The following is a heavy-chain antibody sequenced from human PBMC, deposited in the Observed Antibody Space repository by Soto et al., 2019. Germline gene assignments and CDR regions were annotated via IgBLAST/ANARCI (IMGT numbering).Heavy chain of an antibody. CDR1: GFTFSSYA. CDR2: ISGSGGST. CDR3: AKNPRVGDILTSSLGS. D-gene: IGHD3-9*01. J-gene: IGHJ4*02. Sequence: GGSLRLSCAASGFTFSSYAMSWVRQAPGKGLEWVSAISGSGGSTYYADSVKGRFTISRDNSKNTLYLQMNSLRAEDTAVYYCAKNPRVGDILTSSLGSWGQGTLVTVSS. V-gene: IGHV3-23*01.